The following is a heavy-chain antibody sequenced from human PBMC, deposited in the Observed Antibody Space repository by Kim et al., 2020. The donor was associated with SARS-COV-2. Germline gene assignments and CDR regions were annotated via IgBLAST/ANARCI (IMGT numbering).Heavy chain of an antibody. Sequence: SETLSLTCAVYGGSFSGYYWSWIRQPPGKGLEWIWEINHSGSTNYNPSLKSRLTISVNTSTNQFSLMLSSVTAADTAVYYCARGTKTNIACTNGVCPGPNWFDPWGQGTLVTVSS. CDR1: GGSFSGYY. J-gene: IGHJ5*02. D-gene: IGHD2-8*01. CDR3: ARGTKTNIACTNGVCPGPNWFDP. CDR2: INHSGST. V-gene: IGHV4-34*01.